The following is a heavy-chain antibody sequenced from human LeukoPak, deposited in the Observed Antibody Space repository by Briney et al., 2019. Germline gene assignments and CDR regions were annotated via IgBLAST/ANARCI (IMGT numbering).Heavy chain of an antibody. CDR3: ARRAYSSGAH. Sequence: RSETLSLTCAVSGASIISSSYYWGWIRQPPGKGLEWIGGIYYSGSTNYNPTLKSRVTISADTSKNQFSLKLSSVTAADTAVYYCARRAYSSGAHWGQGTLVTVSS. CDR2: IYYSGST. CDR1: GASIISSSYY. V-gene: IGHV4-39*01. J-gene: IGHJ4*02. D-gene: IGHD6-19*01.